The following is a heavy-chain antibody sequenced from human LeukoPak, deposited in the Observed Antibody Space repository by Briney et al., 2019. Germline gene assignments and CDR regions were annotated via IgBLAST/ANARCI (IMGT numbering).Heavy chain of an antibody. Sequence: PGGSLRLSCAASGFTFSSYAMSWVRQAPGKGLKWVSAISGSGGSTYYADSVKVRFTISRDNSKNTLYLQMNSLRAEDTAVYYCAKDTAWGYYYGSGSYYGPLDYWGQGTLVTVSS. D-gene: IGHD3-10*01. CDR2: ISGSGGST. CDR1: GFTFSSYA. CDR3: AKDTAWGYYYGSGSYYGPLDY. J-gene: IGHJ4*02. V-gene: IGHV3-23*01.